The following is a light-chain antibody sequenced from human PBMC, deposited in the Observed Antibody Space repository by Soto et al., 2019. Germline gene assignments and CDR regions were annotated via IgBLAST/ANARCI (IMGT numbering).Light chain of an antibody. CDR1: SSNIGTNT. Sequence: QSVLTQPPSASGTPGQRDIISCSGSSSNIGTNTVTWYQHLPTTAPKLLIYSDNQRPSGVPDRFSGSKSGTSASLAISGLQSEDEADYYCATWDDSLDGLVFGGGTKLTVL. V-gene: IGLV1-44*01. CDR3: ATWDDSLDGLV. J-gene: IGLJ3*02. CDR2: SDN.